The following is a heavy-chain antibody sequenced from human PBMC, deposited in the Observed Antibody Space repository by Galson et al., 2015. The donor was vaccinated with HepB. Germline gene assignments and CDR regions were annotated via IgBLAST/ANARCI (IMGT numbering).Heavy chain of an antibody. D-gene: IGHD3-22*01. J-gene: IGHJ4*02. CDR1: GFTFSSYE. Sequence: SLRLSCAASGFTFSSYEMNWVRQAPGKGLEWVSYISSSGSTIYYADSVKGRFTISRDNAKNSLYLQMNSLRAEDTAVYYCARDSLGYYDSSGYYVWGQGTLVTVSS. CDR2: ISSSGSTI. V-gene: IGHV3-48*03. CDR3: ARDSLGYYDSSGYYV.